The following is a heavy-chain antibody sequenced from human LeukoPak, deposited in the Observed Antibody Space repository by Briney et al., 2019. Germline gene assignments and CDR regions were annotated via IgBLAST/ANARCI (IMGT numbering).Heavy chain of an antibody. D-gene: IGHD3-22*01. J-gene: IGHJ4*02. CDR1: GGSISSYY. CDR2: IYYSGST. V-gene: IGHV4-59*01. Sequence: SETLSLTCTVSGGSISSYYWTWIRRPPGKGLEWIGYIYYSGSTNYNPSLKSRVTISVDTSKNQFSLKLSSVTAADTAVYYCARYDSSGYYNYFAFWGQGTLVTVSS. CDR3: ARYDSSGYYNYFAF.